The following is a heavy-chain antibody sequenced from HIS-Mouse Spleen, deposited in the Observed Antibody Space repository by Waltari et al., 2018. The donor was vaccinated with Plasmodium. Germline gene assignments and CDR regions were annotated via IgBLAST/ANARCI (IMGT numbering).Heavy chain of an antibody. CDR2: IYYSGST. CDR3: ARVPVRWGKVDY. Sequence: QLQLQESGPGLVKPSETLSRTCTVSGGSTSSRSYYWGWIRQPPGKVLEWIGSIYYSGSTYYNPSLKSRVTISVDTSKNQFSLKLSSVTAADTAVYYCARVPVRWGKVDYWGQGTLVTVSS. V-gene: IGHV4-39*07. J-gene: IGHJ4*02. D-gene: IGHD7-27*01. CDR1: GGSTSSRSYY.